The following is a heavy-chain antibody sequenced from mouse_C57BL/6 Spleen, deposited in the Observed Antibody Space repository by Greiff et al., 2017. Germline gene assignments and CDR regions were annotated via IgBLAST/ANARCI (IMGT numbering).Heavy chain of an antibody. Sequence: EVQVVESGGDLVKPGGSLKLSCAASGFTFSSYGMSWVRQTPDKRLEWVATISSGGSYTYYPDSVKGRFTISRDNAKNTLYLQMSSLKSEDTAMYYCARQGGSSYDAMDYWGQGTSVTVSS. J-gene: IGHJ4*01. CDR3: ARQGGSSYDAMDY. V-gene: IGHV5-6*01. CDR2: ISSGGSYT. D-gene: IGHD1-1*01. CDR1: GFTFSSYG.